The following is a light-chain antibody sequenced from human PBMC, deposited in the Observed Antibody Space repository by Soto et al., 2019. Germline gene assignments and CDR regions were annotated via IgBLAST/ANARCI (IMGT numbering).Light chain of an antibody. CDR2: GDN. Sequence: QSVLTQPPSVSGAPGQRVTIPCTGSSSNIGSFYDVHWYQQLPGTVPKLLIYGDNNRPSGVPDRFSGSKSGTSASLAITGLQPEDEADYYCQAYDNSLSHVVFGGGTKLTVL. J-gene: IGLJ2*01. V-gene: IGLV1-40*01. CDR3: QAYDNSLSHVV. CDR1: SSNIGSFYD.